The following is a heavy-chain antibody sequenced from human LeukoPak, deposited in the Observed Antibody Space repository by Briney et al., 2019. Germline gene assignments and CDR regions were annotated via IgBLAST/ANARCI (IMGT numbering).Heavy chain of an antibody. CDR2: IIPILGIA. J-gene: IGHJ4*02. D-gene: IGHD3-22*01. CDR1: GGTFSSYA. Sequence: ASVKVSCKASGGTFSSYAISWVRQAPGQGLEWMGRIIPILGIANYAQKFQGRVTISADKSTSTAYMELSSLKSEDTAVYYCAKFVYYDSSGYGAQVGYFDYWGQGTLVTVSS. CDR3: AKFVYYDSSGYGAQVGYFDY. V-gene: IGHV1-69*04.